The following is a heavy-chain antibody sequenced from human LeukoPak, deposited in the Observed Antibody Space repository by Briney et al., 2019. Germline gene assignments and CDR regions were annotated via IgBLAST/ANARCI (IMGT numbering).Heavy chain of an antibody. Sequence: GGSLRLSCSASGFTLSSYAMHWVRQAPGKGLEYISAIGSNGGSTYYADSVKGRFTISRDNSKNTLYLQMSSLRAEDTAVYYCVKDISPAGTFSEYFQHWGQGTLVTVSS. J-gene: IGHJ1*01. CDR2: IGSNGGST. CDR1: GFTLSSYA. CDR3: VKDISPAGTFSEYFQH. D-gene: IGHD6-13*01. V-gene: IGHV3-64D*06.